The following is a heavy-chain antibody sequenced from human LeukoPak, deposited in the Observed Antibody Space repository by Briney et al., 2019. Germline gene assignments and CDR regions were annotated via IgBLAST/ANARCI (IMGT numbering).Heavy chain of an antibody. CDR2: ISSSSSTI. J-gene: IGHJ3*02. Sequence: PGGSLRLSCAASEFTFSSYSMNWVRQAPGKGLEWVSYISSSSSTIYYADSVKGRFTISRDNAKNSLYLQMNSLRVEDTARYYWARDQTPDYYDSRGYYRNYAFDNWGQGTMVTVSS. CDR3: ARDQTPDYYDSRGYYRNYAFDN. D-gene: IGHD3-22*01. V-gene: IGHV3-48*01. CDR1: EFTFSSYS.